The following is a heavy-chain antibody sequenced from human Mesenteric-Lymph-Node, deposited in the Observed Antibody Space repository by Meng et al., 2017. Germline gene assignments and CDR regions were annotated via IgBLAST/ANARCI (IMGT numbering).Heavy chain of an antibody. D-gene: IGHD2-15*01. CDR1: GGTFINYA. CDR2: FVNYVDT. CDR3: ASGTPGRSYCDY. V-gene: IGHV1-18*01. J-gene: IGHJ4*03. Sequence: QVQLVQSGAEVKKPGSSVKVSCKASGGTFINYAISWVRQAPGQGLEWMGWFVNYVDTYPAPKFQGRVTMTTDTHTNTAFMELRSLTSDDTAVYYCASGTPGRSYCDYWGQGTLVTVSS.